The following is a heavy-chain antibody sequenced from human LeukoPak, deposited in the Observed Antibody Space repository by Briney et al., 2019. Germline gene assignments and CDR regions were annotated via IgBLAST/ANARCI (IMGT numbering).Heavy chain of an antibody. V-gene: IGHV4-59*01. CDR2: IYHSGST. CDR1: GDSISSYY. CDR3: ARGGRGYYFYY. D-gene: IGHD3-22*01. Sequence: PSETLSLTSTVSGDSISSYYWSWIRQPPGKGLEWIGYIYHSGSTNYNPSLKSRVTISVDTSKNQFSLKLSSVTAADTAVYYCARGGRGYYFYYWGQGTLVTVSS. J-gene: IGHJ4*02.